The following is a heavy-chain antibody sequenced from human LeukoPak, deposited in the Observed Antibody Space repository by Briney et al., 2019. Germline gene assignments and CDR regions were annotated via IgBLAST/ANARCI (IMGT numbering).Heavy chain of an antibody. CDR2: IYDSGTT. Sequence: SGPTLGKPSETLSLTCTVSGGYFGNYYWSWLRQPPGKGLEWIGYIYDSGTTNYNPSLKSRVTISVDTSKNQFSLKLSSVTAADTAVYYCARDFSAAFDIWGQGTMVTVSS. D-gene: IGHD2/OR15-2a*01. CDR1: GGYFGNYY. J-gene: IGHJ3*02. CDR3: ARDFSAAFDI. V-gene: IGHV4-59*01.